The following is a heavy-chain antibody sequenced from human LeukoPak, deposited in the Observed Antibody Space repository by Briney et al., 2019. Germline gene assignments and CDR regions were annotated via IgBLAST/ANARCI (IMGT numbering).Heavy chain of an antibody. CDR2: LRYNGETK. J-gene: IGHJ4*02. CDR1: GFTVSGYS. Sequence: GGSLRLSCVVSGFTVSGYSMNWVRHAPGKGLEWVAYLRYNGETKYYADSVKGRFTISRDNAKNSLYLQMNSLRDEDTAVYYCVRDPDALDYWGQGTLVTVSS. CDR3: VRDPDALDY. V-gene: IGHV3-48*02. D-gene: IGHD2-2*01.